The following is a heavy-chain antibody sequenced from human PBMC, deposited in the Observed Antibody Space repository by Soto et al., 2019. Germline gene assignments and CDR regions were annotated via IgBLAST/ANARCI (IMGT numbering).Heavy chain of an antibody. Sequence: GTLRLSWTASGCSFSSYCMHWIRQAPGKGLEWMARISYDGSKQFYEESVKGRITISRDNDKDMVYLQMKGLRREDTALYSCAKARDNYASGSAGWLDSWGQGTLVTVSS. J-gene: IGHJ5*01. CDR3: AKARDNYASGSAGWLDS. CDR1: GCSFSSYC. V-gene: IGHV3-30*18. D-gene: IGHD3-10*01. CDR2: ISYDGSKQ.